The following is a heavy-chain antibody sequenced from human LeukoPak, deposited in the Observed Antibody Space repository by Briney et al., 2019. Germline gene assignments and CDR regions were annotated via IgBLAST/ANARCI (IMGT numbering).Heavy chain of an antibody. J-gene: IGHJ5*02. CDR3: ARDAEPSSSWYSGWFDL. Sequence: PGGSLRLSCAASGFTFSSYGRHWGRQAPGKGLEWVAVIWYDGSNKYYADSVKGRFTISRDNSKNTLYLQMNSLRAEDTAVYYCARDAEPSSSWYSGWFDLWGQGTLVTVSS. CDR2: IWYDGSNK. D-gene: IGHD6-13*01. CDR1: GFTFSSYG. V-gene: IGHV3-30*19.